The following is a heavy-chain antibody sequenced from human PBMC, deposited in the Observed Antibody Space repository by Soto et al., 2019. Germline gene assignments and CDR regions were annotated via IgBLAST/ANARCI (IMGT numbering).Heavy chain of an antibody. J-gene: IGHJ1*01. CDR2: IYYSGST. CDR1: GGSISSYY. D-gene: IGHD4-17*01. V-gene: IGHV4-59*08. CDR3: AGHLYGDYVYFQH. Sequence: PSETLSLTCTVSGGSISSYYWSWIRQPPGKGLEWIGYIYYSGSTNYNPSLKSRVTISVDTSKNQFSLKLSSVTAADTAVYYCAGHLYGDYVYFQHWGQGTLVTVSS.